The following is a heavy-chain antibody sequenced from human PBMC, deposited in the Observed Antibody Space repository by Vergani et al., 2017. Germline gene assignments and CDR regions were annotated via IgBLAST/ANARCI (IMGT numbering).Heavy chain of an antibody. CDR1: GGSISSSSYY. J-gene: IGHJ3*02. CDR3: ARDCSGGSCYLAFDI. V-gene: IGHV4-39*07. Sequence: QLQLQESGPGLVKPSETLSLTCTVSGGSISSSSYYWGWIRQPPGKGLEWIGSIYYSGSTYYNPSLKSRVTISVDTSKNQFSLKLSSVTAADTAVYYCARDCSGGSCYLAFDIWGQGTMVTVSS. CDR2: IYYSGST. D-gene: IGHD2-15*01.